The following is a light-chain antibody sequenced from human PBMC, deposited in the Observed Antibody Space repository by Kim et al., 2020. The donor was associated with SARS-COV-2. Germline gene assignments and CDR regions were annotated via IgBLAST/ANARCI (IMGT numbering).Light chain of an antibody. Sequence: PGERATLSCRASQSVGSYLAWYQQKPGQAPRLLIYDASNRASGIPARFSGSGSGTDFTLTISSLEPEDFAVYYCQQRSNWPPVFTFGPGTKVDIK. CDR2: DAS. CDR1: QSVGSY. J-gene: IGKJ3*01. CDR3: QQRSNWPPVFT. V-gene: IGKV3-11*01.